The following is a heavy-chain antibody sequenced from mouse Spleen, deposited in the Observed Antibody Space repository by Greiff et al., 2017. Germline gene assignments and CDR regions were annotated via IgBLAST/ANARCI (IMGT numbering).Heavy chain of an antibody. Sequence: DVMLVESGGGLVKPGGSLKLSCAASGFTFSDYGMAWVRQAPGKGPEWVAFISNLAYSIYYADTVTGRFTISRENAKNTLYLEMSSLRSEDTAMYYCARHGDYDGAWFAYWGQGTLVTVSA. J-gene: IGHJ3*01. V-gene: IGHV5-15*01. CDR2: ISNLAYSI. CDR3: ARHGDYDGAWFAY. CDR1: GFTFSDYG. D-gene: IGHD2-4*01.